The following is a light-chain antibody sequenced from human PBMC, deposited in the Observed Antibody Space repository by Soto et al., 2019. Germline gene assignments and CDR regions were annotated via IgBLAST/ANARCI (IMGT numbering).Light chain of an antibody. Sequence: QSALTQPASVSGSPGQSITISCTGTSSDVGAYNYVSWYQQHPGKAPKLMISGVSNRPSGVSNRFSGSKSGNTASLTISGLQADDEADYYCSSYTGSSTPWVFGGGTKLPS. CDR2: GVS. CDR1: SSDVGAYNY. J-gene: IGLJ3*02. CDR3: SSYTGSSTPWV. V-gene: IGLV2-14*01.